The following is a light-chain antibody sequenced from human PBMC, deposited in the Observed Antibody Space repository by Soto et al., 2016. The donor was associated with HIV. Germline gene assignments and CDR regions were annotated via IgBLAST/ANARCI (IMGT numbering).Light chain of an antibody. J-gene: IGLJ2*01. V-gene: IGLV3-1*01. CDR1: NLGNKY. CDR3: QAWDTNTYVI. CDR2: QDS. Sequence: SFELSQPPSLSVSPGQTASITCSGENLGNKYVCWYQQKPGQSPVSVIHQDSERPSGIPERFSGSNSGNTATLTISGTQAMDEGDYYCQAWDTNTYVIFGGGTKLTVL.